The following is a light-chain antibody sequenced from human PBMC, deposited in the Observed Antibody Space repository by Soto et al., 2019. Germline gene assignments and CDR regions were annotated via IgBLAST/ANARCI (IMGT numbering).Light chain of an antibody. J-gene: IGLJ2*01. CDR1: SSDVGGYNY. Sequence: QSALTQPASVSGSPGQSITISCTGTSSDVGGYNYVSWYQQHPGKAPKLMIYEVSNRPSGVSNRFSGSKSGNTASLTISGLQAEDEADYYCSSYTSSCTYVVFGGGTKLTVL. V-gene: IGLV2-14*01. CDR3: SSYTSSCTYVV. CDR2: EVS.